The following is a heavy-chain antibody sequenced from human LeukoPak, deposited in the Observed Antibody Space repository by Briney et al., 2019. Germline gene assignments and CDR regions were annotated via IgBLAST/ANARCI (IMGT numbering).Heavy chain of an antibody. J-gene: IGHJ6*02. Sequence: GASVKVSCRASGYTFTSYDINWVRQATGQGLEWMGWMNPNSGNTGYAQKFQGRVTMTRNTSISTAYMELSSLRSEDTAVYYCARGARQQWLVSYYYYYGMDVWGQGTTVTVSS. D-gene: IGHD6-19*01. CDR1: GYTFTSYD. CDR3: ARGARQQWLVSYYYYYGMDV. CDR2: MNPNSGNT. V-gene: IGHV1-8*01.